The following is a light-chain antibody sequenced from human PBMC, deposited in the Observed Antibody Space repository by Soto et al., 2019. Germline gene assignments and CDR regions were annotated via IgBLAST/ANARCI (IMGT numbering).Light chain of an antibody. CDR2: DVI. CDR1: GSDVGCYEY. CDR3: CSYAGSSTWV. V-gene: IGLV2-11*01. Sequence: QSALTQPRSVSGSPGQSVTISCSGTGSDVGCYEYVSWYQQHPGEPPKLIIYDVIKRPSGVPDRFSGSKSGNTASLTISGLQAEDEAEYYCCSYAGSSTWVFGGGTKLTVL. J-gene: IGLJ3*02.